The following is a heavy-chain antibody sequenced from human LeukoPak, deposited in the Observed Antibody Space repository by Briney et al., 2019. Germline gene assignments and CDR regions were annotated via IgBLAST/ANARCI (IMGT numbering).Heavy chain of an antibody. CDR2: IYYSGST. D-gene: IGHD2-15*01. V-gene: IGHV4-61*08. CDR3: ARYSSSAGSRWFDP. Sequence: SETLSLTCTVSGGSISSGDYYWSWIRQHPGKGLEWIGYIYYSGSTNYNPSLKSRVTMSVDTSKNQFSLNLSSVTAADTAVYYCARYSSSAGSRWFDPWGQGTLVTVSS. CDR1: GGSISSGDYY. J-gene: IGHJ5*02.